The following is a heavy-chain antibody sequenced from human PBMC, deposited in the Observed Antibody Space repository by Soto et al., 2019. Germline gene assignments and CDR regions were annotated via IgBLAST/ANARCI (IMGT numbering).Heavy chain of an antibody. CDR3: ATVKFGSYDWFDP. Sequence: EVQLVESGGGLVQPGGSLRLSCAASGFTFSNYWMHWVRQAPGKGLMWVSRINPDGSRTTYADSVKGRFTISRDNAKNTLYLQMNSLRADVTSVYYCATVKFGSYDWFDPWGQGTLVTVSS. CDR1: GFTFSNYW. D-gene: IGHD2-15*01. J-gene: IGHJ5*02. V-gene: IGHV3-74*01. CDR2: INPDGSRT.